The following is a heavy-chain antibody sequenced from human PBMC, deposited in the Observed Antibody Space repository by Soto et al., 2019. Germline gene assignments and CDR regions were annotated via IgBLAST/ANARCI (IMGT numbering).Heavy chain of an antibody. CDR1: GGTFSSYA. J-gene: IGHJ3*02. CDR3: ARDRSHAFDI. CDR2: IIPIFGTA. Sequence: SVKVSCTASGGTFSSYAIIWVRQTPGQGLEWMGGIIPIFGTANYAQKFQGRVTITADESTSTAYMELSSLRSEDTAVYYCARDRSHAFDIWGQGTMVTVSS. V-gene: IGHV1-69*13.